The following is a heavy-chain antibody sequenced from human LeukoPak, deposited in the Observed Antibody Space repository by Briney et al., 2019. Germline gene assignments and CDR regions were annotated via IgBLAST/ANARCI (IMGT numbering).Heavy chain of an antibody. CDR2: IYHSGST. Sequence: PSETLSLTCAVSGGSISSGGYSWSWIRQPPGKGLEWIGYIYHSGSTYYNPSLKSRVTISVDRSKNQFSLKLSSVTAADTAVYYCARGGVVPAAITTLYYYYGMDVWGQGTTVTVSS. CDR1: GGSISSGGYS. V-gene: IGHV4-30-2*01. CDR3: ARGGVVPAAITTLYYYYGMDV. J-gene: IGHJ6*02. D-gene: IGHD2-2*02.